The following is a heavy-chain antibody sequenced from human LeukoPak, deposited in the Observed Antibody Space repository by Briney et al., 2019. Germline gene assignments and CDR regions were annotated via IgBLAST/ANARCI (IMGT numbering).Heavy chain of an antibody. D-gene: IGHD3-9*01. CDR1: GGSFSGYY. V-gene: IGHV4-34*01. J-gene: IGHJ4*02. CDR3: ARLGGGYPLLRYFDWLVQRGGYYFDY. Sequence: PSETLSLTCAVYGGSFSGYYWSWIRQPPGKGLEWIGEINHSGSTNYNPSLKSRVTISVDTSKNQFSLKLSSVTAADTAVYYCARLGGGYPLLRYFDWLVQRGGYYFDYWGQGTLVTVSS. CDR2: INHSGST.